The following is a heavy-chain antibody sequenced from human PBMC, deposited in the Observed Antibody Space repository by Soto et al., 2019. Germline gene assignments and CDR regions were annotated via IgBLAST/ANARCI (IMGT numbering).Heavy chain of an antibody. D-gene: IGHD6-6*01. J-gene: IGHJ4*02. CDR1: GFTFGNYW. Sequence: QTGGSLRLSCAVSGFTFGNYWMSWVRQAPGKGLEWVANIKEGGGKKNYADSVKGRFTISRDNAKNTLYLEMNSLRVDDTAIYYCAKGSSSSRPYYFDYWGQGALVTVSS. V-gene: IGHV3-7*03. CDR3: AKGSSSSRPYYFDY. CDR2: IKEGGGKK.